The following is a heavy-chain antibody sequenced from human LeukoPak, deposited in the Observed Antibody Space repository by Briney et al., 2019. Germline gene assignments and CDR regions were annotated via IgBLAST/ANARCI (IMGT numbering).Heavy chain of an antibody. CDR2: IYYSGST. D-gene: IGHD3-16*01. Sequence: PSETLSLTCTVSGGSISGSSYHWGWIRQPPGKGLEWIGSIYYSGSTYYNPSLKSRVTISVDTSKNQFSLKLNSVTATDTAVYYCARRYGPWGQGTLVTVSS. CDR1: GGSISGSSYH. CDR3: ARRYGP. V-gene: IGHV4-39*01. J-gene: IGHJ4*02.